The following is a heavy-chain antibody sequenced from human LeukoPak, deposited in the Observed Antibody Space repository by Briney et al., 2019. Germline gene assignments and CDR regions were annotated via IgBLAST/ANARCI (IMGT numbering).Heavy chain of an antibody. CDR3: ARRPSTDY. V-gene: IGHV3-9*01. CDR1: GFTFDDYA. Sequence: GGSLRLSCAASGFTFDDYAMHWVRQAPGKGLEWVSGISWNSGSIGYADSVKGRFTISRDNAKNSLYLQMNSLRAEDTAVYYCARRPSTDYWGQGTLVTVSS. CDR2: ISWNSGSI. J-gene: IGHJ4*02.